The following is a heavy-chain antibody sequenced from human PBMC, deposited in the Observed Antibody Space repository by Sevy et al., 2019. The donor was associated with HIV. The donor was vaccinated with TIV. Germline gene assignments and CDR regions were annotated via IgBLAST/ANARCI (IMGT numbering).Heavy chain of an antibody. Sequence: ASVKVSCKASGYTFSGYYIQWVRQAPGQGLEYMGWIRPNSGDTHYAQKFQGRVTMTKNTSISTAYLELSRLKSDDTAVYYCVRTYCSGGTCYYHNWFDPWGQGTLVTVSS. D-gene: IGHD2-15*01. CDR2: IRPNSGDT. V-gene: IGHV1-2*02. CDR1: GYTFSGYY. CDR3: VRTYCSGGTCYYHNWFDP. J-gene: IGHJ5*02.